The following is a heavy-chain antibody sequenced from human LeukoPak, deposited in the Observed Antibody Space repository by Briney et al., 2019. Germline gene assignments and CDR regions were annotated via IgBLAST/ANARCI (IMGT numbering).Heavy chain of an antibody. D-gene: IGHD4-17*01. V-gene: IGHV3-30-3*01. J-gene: IGHJ4*02. Sequence: PGGSLRLSCAASGFTFSSYAMHWVRQAPGKGLEWVAVISYDGSNKYYADSVKGRFTISRDNSKNTLYLQMNSLRAEDTAVYYCARDENYGFDYWGQGTLVTVSS. CDR1: GFTFSSYA. CDR2: ISYDGSNK. CDR3: ARDENYGFDY.